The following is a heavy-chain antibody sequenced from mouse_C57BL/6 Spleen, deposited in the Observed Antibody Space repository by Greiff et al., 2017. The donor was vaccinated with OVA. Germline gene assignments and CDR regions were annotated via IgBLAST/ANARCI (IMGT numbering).Heavy chain of an antibody. J-gene: IGHJ2*01. CDR3: TTGYYGSSYFDD. Sequence: VQLQQSGAELVRPGASVKLSCTASGFNIKDYYMHWVKQRPEQGLEWIGRIDPEDGDTEYAPKFQGKATMTADTSSNTAYLQLSSLTSEDTAVYYCTTGYYGSSYFDDWGQGTTLTVSS. CDR1: GFNIKDYY. V-gene: IGHV14-1*01. D-gene: IGHD1-1*01. CDR2: IDPEDGDT.